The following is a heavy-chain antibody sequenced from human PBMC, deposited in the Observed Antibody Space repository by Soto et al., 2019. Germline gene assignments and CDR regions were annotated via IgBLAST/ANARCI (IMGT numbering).Heavy chain of an antibody. D-gene: IGHD3-10*01. CDR3: AKGKSTGDIDWFDP. V-gene: IGHV3-23*01. CDR1: GFTLQNYA. J-gene: IGHJ5*02. CDR2: LIGGHYGT. Sequence: GGSLRLSCTASGFTLQNYAMAWVRQAPGKGLEWVSTLIGGHYGTAYSYSVKGRFTVSRDNSKNCLYLQMKSLGVEDTAMYFCAKGKSTGDIDWFDPWGQGSLVTVSS.